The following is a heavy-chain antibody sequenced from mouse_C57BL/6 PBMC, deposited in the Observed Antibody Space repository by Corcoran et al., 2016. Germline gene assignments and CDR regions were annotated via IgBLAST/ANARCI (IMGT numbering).Heavy chain of an antibody. CDR3: ARRGLFYGSSWFAY. CDR2: INPNNGGT. J-gene: IGHJ3*01. V-gene: IGHV1-26*01. Sequence: EVQLQQSGPELVKPGASVKISCKASGYTFTDYYMNWVKQSHGKSLEWIGDINPNNGGTSYNQKFKGKATLTVDKSSSTAYMELRSLTSEDSVVYYCARRGLFYGSSWFAYWGQGTLVTVSA. CDR1: GYTFTDYY. D-gene: IGHD1-1*01.